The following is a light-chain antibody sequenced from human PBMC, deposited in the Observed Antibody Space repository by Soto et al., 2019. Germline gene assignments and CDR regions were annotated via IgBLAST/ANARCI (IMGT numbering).Light chain of an antibody. CDR3: QHYNNWAIT. Sequence: IVMTQSPATLSGSPGETATLSCRASHSAGHNLAWYQQKPGQTPRLLIYGASTRATGIPVRFIGSGSGTEFTLTISSLQSEDFAVYYCQHYNNWAITFGQGTRLEIK. CDR2: GAS. CDR1: HSAGHN. V-gene: IGKV3-15*01. J-gene: IGKJ5*01.